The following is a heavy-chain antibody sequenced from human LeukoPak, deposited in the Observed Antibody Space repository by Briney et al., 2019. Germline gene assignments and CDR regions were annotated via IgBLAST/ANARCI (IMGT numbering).Heavy chain of an antibody. CDR2: IYSGGST. Sequence: GGSLRLFCAASGFTVSSNYMSWVRQAPGKGLEWGLIIYSGGSTFYADSVKGRFTISRDNSKNTLYLQMNSLRAEDTAVYYCARGGSYLSAFDIWGQGTMVTVSS. CDR1: GFTVSSNY. D-gene: IGHD1-26*01. V-gene: IGHV3-53*01. J-gene: IGHJ3*02. CDR3: ARGGSYLSAFDI.